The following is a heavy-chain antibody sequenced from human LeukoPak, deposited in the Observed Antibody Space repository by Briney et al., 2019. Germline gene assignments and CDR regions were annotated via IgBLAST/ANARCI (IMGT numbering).Heavy chain of an antibody. D-gene: IGHD3-9*01. CDR3: ARGKRYFDSA. J-gene: IGHJ5*02. Sequence: SETLSLTCVVDSGSFSGYFWSWIRQPPGKGLEWIGYFYYSGSTNYNPSLKSRVTISVDTSKNQFSLKLSSVTAADTAVYYCARGKRYFDSAWGQGTLVTVSS. CDR2: FYYSGST. CDR1: SGSFSGYF. V-gene: IGHV4-59*01.